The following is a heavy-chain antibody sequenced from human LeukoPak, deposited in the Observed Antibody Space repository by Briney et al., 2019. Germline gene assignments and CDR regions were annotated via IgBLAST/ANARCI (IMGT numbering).Heavy chain of an antibody. CDR1: GGSISSSTYY. CDR3: ARHSSGDYDFWSGYSHIHY. V-gene: IGHV4-39*01. CDR2: ISYSGST. J-gene: IGHJ4*02. D-gene: IGHD3-3*01. Sequence: SETLSLTCTVSGGSISSSTYYWGWIRQPPGKGLEWIGSISYSGSTYYNPSLKSRITISVDTSKNQFSLKLSSVTAADTAVYYCARHSSGDYDFWSGYSHIHYWGQGTLVTVSS.